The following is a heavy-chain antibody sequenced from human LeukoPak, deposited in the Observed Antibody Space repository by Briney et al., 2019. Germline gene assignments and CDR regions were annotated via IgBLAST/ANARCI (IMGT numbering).Heavy chain of an antibody. D-gene: IGHD3-22*01. CDR2: IYHSGST. V-gene: IGHV4-4*02. CDR3: ARDLGSNSGYSSGDY. Sequence: SETLSLTCAVSGGSISSSNWWSWVRQPPGKGLEWIGEIYHSGSTNYNPSLKSRVTISVDKSKNQFSLKLSSVTAADTAVYYCARDLGSNSGYSSGDYWGQGTLVTVSS. J-gene: IGHJ4*02. CDR1: GGSISSSNW.